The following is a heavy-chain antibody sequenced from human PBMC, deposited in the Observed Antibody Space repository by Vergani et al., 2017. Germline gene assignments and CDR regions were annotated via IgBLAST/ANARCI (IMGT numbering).Heavy chain of an antibody. CDR1: GGSISSGSYY. D-gene: IGHD3-22*01. J-gene: IGHJ6*02. CDR3: ARSGGYYSYYYYGMDV. V-gene: IGHV4-61*02. Sequence: QVQLQESGPGLVKPSQTLSLTCTVSGGSISSGSYYWSWIRQPAGKGLEWIGRIYTSGSTNYNPSLKSRVTISVDTSKNRFSLKLSSVTAADTAVYYCARSGGYYSYYYYGMDVWGQ. CDR2: IYTSGST.